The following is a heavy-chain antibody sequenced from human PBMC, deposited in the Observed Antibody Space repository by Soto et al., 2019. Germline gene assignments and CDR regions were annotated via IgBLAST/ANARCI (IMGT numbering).Heavy chain of an antibody. CDR2: IWSDGNNR. V-gene: IGHV3-33*01. CDR3: VRGDNWNDEASDY. D-gene: IGHD1-1*01. CDR1: GFMFSNHG. J-gene: IGHJ4*02. Sequence: GGSLRLSCAASGFMFSNHGMHWVRQAPGKGLEWVAVIWSDGNNRYYADSVKGRFTISRDNSKNTLYLQMNSLRAEDTAVYYCVRGDNWNDEASDYWGQGTLVTGSS.